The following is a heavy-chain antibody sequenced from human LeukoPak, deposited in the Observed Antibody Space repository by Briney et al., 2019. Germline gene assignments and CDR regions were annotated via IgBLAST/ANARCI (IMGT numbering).Heavy chain of an antibody. D-gene: IGHD6-19*01. CDR1: GYTFTGYG. CDR2: ISAYNGNT. Sequence: ASVKVSCKASGYTFTGYGISWVRQAPGQGLEWMGWISAYNGNTNYAQKLQGRVTMTTDTSTSTAYMELRSLRSDDTAVYYCARASIAVAGTAIHYFDYWGQGTLVTVSS. V-gene: IGHV1-18*01. CDR3: ARASIAVAGTAIHYFDY. J-gene: IGHJ4*02.